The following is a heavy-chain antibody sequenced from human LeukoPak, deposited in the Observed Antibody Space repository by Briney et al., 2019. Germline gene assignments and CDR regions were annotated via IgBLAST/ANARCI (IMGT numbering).Heavy chain of an antibody. CDR3: ARVSAILFMDV. CDR2: MDPNSGNT. Sequence: ASVKVSCKASGYTFTSCDINWVRQATGQGLEWMGWMDPNSGNTGYAQKFQGRVTMTRNTSISTAYMELSSLRSEDTAVYYCARVSAILFMDVWGQGTTVTVSS. V-gene: IGHV1-8*01. J-gene: IGHJ6*02. CDR1: GYTFTSCD. D-gene: IGHD2-2*02.